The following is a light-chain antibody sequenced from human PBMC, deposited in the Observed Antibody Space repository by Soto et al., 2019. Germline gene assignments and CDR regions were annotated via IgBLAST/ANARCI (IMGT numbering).Light chain of an antibody. J-gene: IGKJ4*01. Sequence: EILMTQSPVTLSVSPWERATLSCRASQSVSSNLAWYQQKPGQAPSLLIYDASNRATGIPARFSGSGSGTDFTLTISSLEPEDFAVYYCQQRSNWPLTFGGGTKVDIK. CDR2: DAS. CDR3: QQRSNWPLT. CDR1: QSVSSN. V-gene: IGKV3-11*01.